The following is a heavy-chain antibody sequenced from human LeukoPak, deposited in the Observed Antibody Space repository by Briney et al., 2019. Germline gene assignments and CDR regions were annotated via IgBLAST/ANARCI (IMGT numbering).Heavy chain of an antibody. CDR1: GFTFSNYA. Sequence: GGSLRLSCAASGFTFSNYAMHWVRQAPGKRLEYVSAISSNGGSTYYANSVKGRFTISRDKSKNTVYLKMGSLRAEEMAVYYCARETRRGDAFDIWGQGTMVPVSS. J-gene: IGHJ3*02. D-gene: IGHD3-16*01. CDR2: ISSNGGST. V-gene: IGHV3-64*01. CDR3: ARETRRGDAFDI.